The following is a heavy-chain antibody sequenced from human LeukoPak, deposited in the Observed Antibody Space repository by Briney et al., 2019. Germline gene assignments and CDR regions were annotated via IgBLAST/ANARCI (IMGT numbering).Heavy chain of an antibody. V-gene: IGHV3-74*01. CDR3: ARAARADCTSPTCHSWLAP. CDR2: INSDGSTT. D-gene: IGHD2/OR15-2a*01. CDR1: GFTLSNSW. J-gene: IGHJ5*02. Sequence: GGSLRLSCAASGFTLSNSWIHWVRQAPGKGLVWVSRINSDGSTTTYADSVKGRFTISRDNAKITLYLQMNSLRAEDTAVYYCARAARADCTSPTCHSWLAPWGQGTQVTVSS.